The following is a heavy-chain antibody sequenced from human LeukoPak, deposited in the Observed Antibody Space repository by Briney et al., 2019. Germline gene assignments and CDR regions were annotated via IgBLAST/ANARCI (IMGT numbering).Heavy chain of an antibody. D-gene: IGHD5-12*01. CDR3: AREDSGYDSSAFDI. CDR2: INTNTGNP. Sequence: ASVKVSCKASGYTFTGYYMHWVRQAPGQGLEWMGWINTNTGNPTYAQGFTGRFVFSLDTSVSTAYLQISSLKPEDTAVYYCAREDSGYDSSAFDIWGQGTMVTVSS. V-gene: IGHV7-4-1*02. CDR1: GYTFTGYY. J-gene: IGHJ3*02.